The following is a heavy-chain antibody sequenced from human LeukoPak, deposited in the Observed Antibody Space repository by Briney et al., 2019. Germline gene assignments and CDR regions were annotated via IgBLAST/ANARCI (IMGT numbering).Heavy chain of an antibody. CDR1: GFTFSSYS. D-gene: IGHD6-19*01. J-gene: IGHJ4*02. CDR3: ARGVWSRAVAGTVSDY. Sequence: GGSLRLSCPASGFTFSSYSMNWVRQAPGKGLAWVSSISSSSSYIYYADSVKGRFTISRDNAKNSLYLQMNSLRAEDTAVYYCARGVWSRAVAGTVSDYRGQGTLVTVSS. CDR2: ISSSSSYI. V-gene: IGHV3-21*01.